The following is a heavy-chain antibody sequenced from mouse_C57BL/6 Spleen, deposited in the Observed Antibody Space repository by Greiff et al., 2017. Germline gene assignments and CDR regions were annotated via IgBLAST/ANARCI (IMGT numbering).Heavy chain of an antibody. V-gene: IGHV1-50*01. CDR2: IDPSDSYT. CDR3: ASSVDYYGSSLDY. J-gene: IGHJ2*01. D-gene: IGHD1-1*01. Sequence: QVQLQQPGAELVKPGASVKLSCKASGYTFTSYWMQWVKQRPGQGLEWIGEIDPSDSYTNYNQKFKGKATLTVDTSSSTAYMQLSSLTSEDSAVYYCASSVDYYGSSLDYWGQGTTLTVAS. CDR1: GYTFTSYW.